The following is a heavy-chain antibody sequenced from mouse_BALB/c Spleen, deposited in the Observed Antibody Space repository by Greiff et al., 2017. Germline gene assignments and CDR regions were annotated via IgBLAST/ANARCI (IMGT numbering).Heavy chain of an antibody. D-gene: IGHD1-1*01. CDR3: ARDVDGSGYFDV. J-gene: IGHJ1*01. CDR1: GFTFSSYA. CDR2: ISSGGSYT. Sequence: EVKLMESGGGLVKPGGSLKLSCAASGFTFSSYAMSWVRQSPEKRLEWVAEISSGGSYTYYPDTVTGRFTISRDNAKNTLYLEMSSLRSEDTAMYYCARDVDGSGYFDVWGAGTTVTVSS. V-gene: IGHV5-9-4*01.